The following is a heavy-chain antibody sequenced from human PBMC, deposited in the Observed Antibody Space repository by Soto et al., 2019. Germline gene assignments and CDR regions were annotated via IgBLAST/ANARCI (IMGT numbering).Heavy chain of an antibody. CDR1: GYTFTSYG. V-gene: IGHV1-18*01. Sequence: QVQLVQSGAEVKKPGASVKVSCKASGYTFTSYGISWVRQAPGQGLEWMGWISAYNGNTNYAQKLQGRVTMTTDTSTSTAYMKLRSLRSDDTAVYYCARDARDYYDSSGYPAYGMDVWGQGTTVTVSS. J-gene: IGHJ6*02. CDR2: ISAYNGNT. CDR3: ARDARDYYDSSGYPAYGMDV. D-gene: IGHD3-22*01.